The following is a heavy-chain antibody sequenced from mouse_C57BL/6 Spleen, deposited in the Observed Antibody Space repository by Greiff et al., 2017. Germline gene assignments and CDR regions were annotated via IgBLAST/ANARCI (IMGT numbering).Heavy chain of an antibody. J-gene: IGHJ2*01. CDR1: GFTFSSYT. V-gene: IGHV5-9*01. CDR3: ARPFYDSYYFDY. CDR2: ISGGGGNT. Sequence: EVMLVESGGGLVKPGGSLKLSCAASGFTFSSYTMSWVRQTPEKRLEWVATISGGGGNTYYPDSVKGRFTISRDNAKNTLYLQMSSLRSEDTALYYCARPFYDSYYFDYWGQGTTLTVSS. D-gene: IGHD2-4*01.